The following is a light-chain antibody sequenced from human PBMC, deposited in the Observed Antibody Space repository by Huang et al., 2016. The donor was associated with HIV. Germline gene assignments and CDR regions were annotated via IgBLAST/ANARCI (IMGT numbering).Light chain of an antibody. Sequence: EIVLTQSPATLSLSPGERATLSCRASQNVHSFLVWYQHKPGQAPRLLLYDASNRATGIPARFRGSASGTDFTLTITNLQSEYSAVYYCHQRSAWPLTFGGGTKVEI. J-gene: IGKJ4*01. CDR1: QNVHSF. CDR2: DAS. V-gene: IGKV3-11*01. CDR3: HQRSAWPLT.